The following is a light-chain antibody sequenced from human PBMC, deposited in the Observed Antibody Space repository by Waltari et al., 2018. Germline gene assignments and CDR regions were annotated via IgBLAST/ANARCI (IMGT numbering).Light chain of an antibody. CDR1: SSDVGVHNY. J-gene: IGLJ1*01. CDR2: DVS. V-gene: IGLV2-14*03. Sequence: QSTLTQPASVSGSPGQSITLSCTGTSSDVGVHNYVSWYQQHPGKAPKLVIYDVSSRPSGVSNRFSGSKSGNTASLTIYGLQAEDEADYYCSSYTSSSTRVFGTGTRVTVL. CDR3: SSYTSSSTRV.